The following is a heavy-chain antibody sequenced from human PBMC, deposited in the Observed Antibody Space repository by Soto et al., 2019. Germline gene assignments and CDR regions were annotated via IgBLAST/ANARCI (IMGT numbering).Heavy chain of an antibody. CDR1: GFTFSSYA. Sequence: PGGSLRLSCAASGFTFSSYAMSWVRQARGKGLEWVSAISGSGGSTYYADSVKGRFTISRDNSKNTLYLQMNSLRAEDTAVYYCAKWDQQSHDSVPFDYWGQGTLVTVSS. V-gene: IGHV3-23*01. CDR2: ISGSGGST. D-gene: IGHD3-10*02. CDR3: AKWDQQSHDSVPFDY. J-gene: IGHJ4*02.